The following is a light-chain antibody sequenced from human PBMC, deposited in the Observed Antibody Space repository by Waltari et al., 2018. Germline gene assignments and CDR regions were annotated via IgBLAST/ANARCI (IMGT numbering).Light chain of an antibody. Sequence: SYEVTQPPSLSLSPGQTATITCSGDDLGDKYVSWYQQKTGQSPVLVIYRDSKRPSGIPERFSGSNSGNTATLTIRGTQTIDEAVYYCQAWGRTTSMVFGGGTQLAVL. V-gene: IGLV3-1*01. J-gene: IGLJ2*01. CDR1: DLGDKY. CDR2: RDS. CDR3: QAWGRTTSMV.